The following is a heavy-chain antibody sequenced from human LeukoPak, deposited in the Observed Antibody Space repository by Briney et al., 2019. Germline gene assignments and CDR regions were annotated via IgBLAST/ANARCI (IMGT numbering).Heavy chain of an antibody. D-gene: IGHD2-21*01. CDR3: ARGFPVDY. CDR1: GFTFSSYS. V-gene: IGHV3-21*01. CDR2: ISSSSSYI. J-gene: IGHJ4*02. Sequence: GGSLRLSCAASGFTFSSYSMNWVRQAPGKGLEWVSSISSSSSYIYYEDSVKGRFTISRDNAKNSLYLQMNSLRAEDTAVYYCARGFPVDYWGQGTLVTVSS.